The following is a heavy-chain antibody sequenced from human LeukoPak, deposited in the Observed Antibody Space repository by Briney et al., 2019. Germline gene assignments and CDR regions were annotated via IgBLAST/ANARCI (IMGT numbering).Heavy chain of an antibody. D-gene: IGHD1-26*01. J-gene: IGHJ4*02. CDR2: INNRGTI. V-gene: IGHV4-34*01. CDR3: AKGSLTAWESRLD. Sequence: SETLSLTCADFGGSFSDYYRTWIRQPPGKGLEWIGEINNRGTISYNPSLKSRVTISIDTSKNQFSLKLSSVTAADTAVYYCAKGSLTAWESRLDWGQGTLVTVSS. CDR1: GGSFSDYY.